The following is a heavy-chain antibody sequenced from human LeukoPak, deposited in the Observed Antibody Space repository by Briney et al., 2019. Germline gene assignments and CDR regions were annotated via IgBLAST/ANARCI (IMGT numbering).Heavy chain of an antibody. V-gene: IGHV4-59*01. CDR1: GGSISSYY. Sequence: PSETLSLTCTVPGGSISSYYWSWIRQPPGKGLEWIGYIYYSGSTNYNPSLKSRVTISVDTSKNQFSLKLSSVTAADTAVYYCARVRIAGEYAFDIWGQGTMVTVSS. J-gene: IGHJ3*02. CDR3: ARVRIAGEYAFDI. D-gene: IGHD3-10*01. CDR2: IYYSGST.